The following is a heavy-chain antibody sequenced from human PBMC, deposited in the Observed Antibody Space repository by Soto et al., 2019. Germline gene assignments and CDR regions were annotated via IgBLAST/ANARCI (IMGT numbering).Heavy chain of an antibody. CDR2: IHYNGDT. Sequence: SETLSLTCTVSGGSINSGGYYWSWIRQHPGKGLEWIGYIHYNGDTYYNPSLQSRLTISRDTPKNQFSLKLNSVTAADTAVYYCARSIAVAGDFDYWGRGTLVTVS. V-gene: IGHV4-31*03. J-gene: IGHJ4*02. CDR1: GGSINSGGYY. CDR3: ARSIAVAGDFDY. D-gene: IGHD6-19*01.